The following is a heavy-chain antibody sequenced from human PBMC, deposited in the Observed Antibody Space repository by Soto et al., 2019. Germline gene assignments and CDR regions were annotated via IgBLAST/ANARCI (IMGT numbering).Heavy chain of an antibody. CDR3: ASGGSSSDNGMDV. V-gene: IGHV3-48*02. CDR2: ISSRSYTI. CDR1: GFSFSTYS. J-gene: IGHJ6*02. Sequence: EVQLVESGGGWVQPGGSLRLSCAASGFSFSTYSMNWVRQPPGKGLEWVSYISSRSYTIYYVDSVKGRFTISRDNAKNSLYLQMNMLRDADTAVEYCASGGSSSDNGMDVWGQGTTVTVSS. D-gene: IGHD6-6*01.